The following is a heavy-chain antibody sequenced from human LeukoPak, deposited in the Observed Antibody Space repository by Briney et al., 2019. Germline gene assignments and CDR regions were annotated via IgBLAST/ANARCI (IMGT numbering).Heavy chain of an antibody. V-gene: IGHV4-39*01. J-gene: IGHJ4*02. CDR1: SGSISSNNYF. D-gene: IGHD2-15*01. CDR2: FYYTENI. Sequence: SETLSLTCTVSSGSISSNNYFWGWIRQPPGMGLEWIGSFYYTENIYYNPSLKSRVTISVDKSKRQISLRLSSVTATDTAVYCCALRYCGDGSCYFDYWGQGTLVTVSS. CDR3: ALRYCGDGSCYFDY.